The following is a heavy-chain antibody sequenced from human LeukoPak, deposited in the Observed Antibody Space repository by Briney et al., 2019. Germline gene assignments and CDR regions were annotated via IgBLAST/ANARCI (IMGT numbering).Heavy chain of an antibody. CDR1: GGSISSYY. V-gene: IGHV4-59*01. D-gene: IGHD2-2*01. Sequence: SETLSLTCTVSGGSISSYYWSWLRQPPGKGLEWIAYIFYNGNTKYNPSPKSRVTISVDTSKTQFSLKVASVTAADTAVYYCARAPRDRGYCGATSCFEYMDVWGRGTTVTISS. J-gene: IGHJ6*03. CDR2: IFYNGNT. CDR3: ARAPRDRGYCGATSCFEYMDV.